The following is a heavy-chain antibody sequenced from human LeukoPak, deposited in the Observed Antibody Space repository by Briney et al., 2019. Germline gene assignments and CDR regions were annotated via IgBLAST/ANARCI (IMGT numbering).Heavy chain of an antibody. V-gene: IGHV1-46*01. CDR1: GYTFTSYY. CDR3: ARDTSGTRRGWFDP. D-gene: IGHD6-19*01. J-gene: IGHJ5*02. CDR2: IDPNDGST. Sequence: ASVKVSCKASGYTFTSYYMHWLRQAPGQGLEWMGIIDPNDGSTNYPQKFQGRVTMTGDTSTSTVYMELSSLRSEGTAVYYCARDTSGTRRGWFDPWGQGTLVTVSS.